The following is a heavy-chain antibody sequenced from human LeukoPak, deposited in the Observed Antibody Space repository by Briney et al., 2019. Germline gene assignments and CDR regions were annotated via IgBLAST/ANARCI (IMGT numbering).Heavy chain of an antibody. V-gene: IGHV1-8*01. CDR2: MNPNSGNT. CDR3: ARGLGYCSGGSCYSPYYYYYYGMDV. CDR1: GHTFTSYD. D-gene: IGHD2-15*01. J-gene: IGHJ6*02. Sequence: ASVKVSCKASGHTFTSYDINWVRQATGQGLEWMGWMNPNSGNTGYAQKFQGRVTMTRNTSISTAYMELSSLRSEDTAVYYCARGLGYCSGGSCYSPYYYYYYGMDVWGQGTTVTVSS.